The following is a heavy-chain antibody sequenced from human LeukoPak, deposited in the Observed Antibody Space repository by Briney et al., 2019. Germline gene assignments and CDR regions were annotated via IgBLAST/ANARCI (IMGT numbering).Heavy chain of an antibody. CDR3: ASHMAVTGTRGFDY. CDR1: GGSISSSSYY. D-gene: IGHD1/OR15-1a*01. CDR2: IYYSGST. V-gene: IGHV4-39*07. Sequence: KPSETLSLTCTVSGGSISSSSYYWGWIRQPPGKGLEWVANIYYSGSTYYNPSLKSRVTMSVDHSKNQFSLNLSSVTAADTAVYYCASHMAVTGTRGFDYWGQGTLVTVSS. J-gene: IGHJ4*02.